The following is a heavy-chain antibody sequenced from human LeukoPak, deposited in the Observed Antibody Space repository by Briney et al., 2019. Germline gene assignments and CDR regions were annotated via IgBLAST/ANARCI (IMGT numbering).Heavy chain of an antibody. J-gene: IGHJ4*02. CDR2: ISSSSSYR. Sequence: GGSLRLSCAASGFTLSSYSMNWVRQAPGKGLEWVSSISSSSSYRYYADSVKGRFTISRDNAKNSLYLQMNSLRAEDTAVYYCAREASYSSSWATFDNWGQGTLVTVS. CDR1: GFTLSSYS. V-gene: IGHV3-21*01. CDR3: AREASYSSSWATFDN. D-gene: IGHD6-13*01.